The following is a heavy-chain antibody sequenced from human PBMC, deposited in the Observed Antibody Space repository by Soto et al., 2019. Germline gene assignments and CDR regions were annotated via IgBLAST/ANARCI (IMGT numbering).Heavy chain of an antibody. V-gene: IGHV1-18*01. D-gene: IGHD1-26*01. CDR3: ARDLGAKIADY. Sequence: QVQLVQSGAEVKKPGASVKVSCKASGYTFTSYGISWVRQAPGQGLEWMGWISAYNGNTKYAQKLQGRVSMTTDTFASTPYMELRSLTSDDTAVSYCARDLGAKIADYWGQGTLVTVSS. CDR2: ISAYNGNT. J-gene: IGHJ4*02. CDR1: GYTFTSYG.